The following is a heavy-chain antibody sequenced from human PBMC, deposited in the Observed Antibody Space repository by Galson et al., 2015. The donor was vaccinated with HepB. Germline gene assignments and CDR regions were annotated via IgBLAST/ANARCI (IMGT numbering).Heavy chain of an antibody. Sequence: PALVKPTQTLTLTCTFSGFSLSTSGMCVSWIRQPPGEALEWLARIDWDDDKYYSTSLKTRLTISEDTSKNQVVLTMTNMDPVDTATYYCARIHSSQGWFDPWGQGTLVTVSS. CDR3: ARIHSSQGWFDP. CDR1: GFSLSTSGMC. CDR2: IDWDDDK. J-gene: IGHJ5*02. V-gene: IGHV2-70*11. D-gene: IGHD5-18*01.